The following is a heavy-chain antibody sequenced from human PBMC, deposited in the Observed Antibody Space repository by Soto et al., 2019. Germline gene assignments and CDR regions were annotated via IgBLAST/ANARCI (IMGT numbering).Heavy chain of an antibody. CDR3: AKDCEYSSGYDAFDI. D-gene: IGHD6-19*01. CDR1: GYSFTSYW. Sequence: PGESLKISCKGSGYSFTSYWIGWVRQMPGKGLEWMGIIYPGDSDTRYSPSFQGQVTISADNSKNTLYLQMNSLRAEDTAVYYCAKDCEYSSGYDAFDIWGQGTMVTVSS. J-gene: IGHJ3*02. V-gene: IGHV5-51*01. CDR2: IYPGDSDT.